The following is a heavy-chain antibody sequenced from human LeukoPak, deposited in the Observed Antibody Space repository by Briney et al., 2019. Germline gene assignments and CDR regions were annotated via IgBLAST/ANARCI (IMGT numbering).Heavy chain of an antibody. V-gene: IGHV4-59*08. J-gene: IGHJ4*02. CDR1: GGSISSYD. D-gene: IGHD3-9*01. CDR2: IYYSGRT. CDR3: ARLHYDILTGYSFDY. Sequence: SETLSLTCTVSGGSISSYDWSWIRQPPGKGREWIGYIYYSGRTNYNPSLKSRVTISVDTSKNQFSLKLSSVTAADTAVYYCARLHYDILTGYSFDYWGQGTLVTVSS.